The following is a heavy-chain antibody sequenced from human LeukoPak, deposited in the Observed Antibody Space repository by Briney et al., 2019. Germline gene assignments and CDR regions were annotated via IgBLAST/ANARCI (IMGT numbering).Heavy chain of an antibody. D-gene: IGHD2-2*01. Sequence: PGGSLRLSCAASGFTFTDYYMSWIRQAPGKGLDWVSYTSSSGSPIYYAGSVKGRFAISRDNAKSSLSLQMNSLRAEDTAVYYCARVDCSSTSCYEFDYWGQGTLVIVSS. CDR2: TSSSGSPI. V-gene: IGHV3-11*04. CDR1: GFTFTDYY. CDR3: ARVDCSSTSCYEFDY. J-gene: IGHJ4*02.